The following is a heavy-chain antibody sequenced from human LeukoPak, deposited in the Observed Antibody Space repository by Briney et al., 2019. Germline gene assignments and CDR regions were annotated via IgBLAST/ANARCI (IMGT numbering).Heavy chain of an antibody. CDR2: IKSKTDGGTT. Sequence: PGGSLRLSCAASGFTFSNAWMSWVRQAPGKGLEWVGRIKSKTDGGTTDYAAPVKGRFTISRDDSKNTLYLQMNSLKTEDTAVYCCASPYYDFWSGYYGPSDFDYWGQGTLVTVSS. CDR1: GFTFSNAW. D-gene: IGHD3-3*01. J-gene: IGHJ4*02. V-gene: IGHV3-15*01. CDR3: ASPYYDFWSGYYGPSDFDY.